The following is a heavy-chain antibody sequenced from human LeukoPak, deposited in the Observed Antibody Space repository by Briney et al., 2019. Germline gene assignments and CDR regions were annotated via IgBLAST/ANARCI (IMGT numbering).Heavy chain of an antibody. CDR1: GGSISSYY. J-gene: IGHJ4*02. CDR2: IYYSGST. CDR3: ARGTPDTKFDY. Sequence: SETLSLICTVSGGSISSYYWNWIRQPPGKGLEWIGYIYYSGSTNYNPSLKSRVTMSVDTSKNQFSLKLSSVTAADTAVYYCARGTPDTKFDYWGQGTLVTVSS. V-gene: IGHV4-59*12.